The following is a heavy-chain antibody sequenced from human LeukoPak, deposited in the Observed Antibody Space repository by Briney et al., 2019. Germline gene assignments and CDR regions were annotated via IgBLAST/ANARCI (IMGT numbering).Heavy chain of an antibody. CDR1: GHNLRTHY. D-gene: IGHD3-16*01. V-gene: IGHV5-10-1*01. J-gene: IGHJ4*02. CDR2: IDPSDSYS. CDR3: ARRPAGVLADTDFLES. Sequence: GESLKISCRDSGHNLRTHYINWLRQMPGKGLEWTGRIDPSDSYSDYSPSFQGHVTMTADKSTNTAYLQWNSLKTSDTAIYYCARRPAGVLADTDFLESWGQGTLVTVSS.